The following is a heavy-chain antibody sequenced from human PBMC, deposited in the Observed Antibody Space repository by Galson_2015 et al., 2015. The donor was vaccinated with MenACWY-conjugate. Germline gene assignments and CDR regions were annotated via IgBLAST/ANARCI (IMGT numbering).Heavy chain of an antibody. Sequence: SCKASGYTFTGYYMHWVRQAPGQGLEWMGWINPNSGGTNYAQKFQGWVTMTRDTSISTAYMELSRLRSDDTAVYYCARGFPNTHYGMDVWGQGTTVTVSS. D-gene: IGHD3-10*01. V-gene: IGHV1-2*04. CDR1: GYTFTGYY. J-gene: IGHJ6*02. CDR3: ARGFPNTHYGMDV. CDR2: INPNSGGT.